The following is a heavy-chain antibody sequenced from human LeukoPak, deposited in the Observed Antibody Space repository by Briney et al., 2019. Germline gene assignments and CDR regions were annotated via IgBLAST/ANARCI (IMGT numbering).Heavy chain of an antibody. V-gene: IGHV4-4*07. CDR2: IYTSGST. D-gene: IGHD6-13*01. J-gene: IGHJ4*02. CDR3: ARDSEAADTPHY. Sequence: SESLSLTCTVSGGSISSYYWSWIRQPAGKGLEWIGRIYTSGSTNYNPSLKSRVTISVDKSKNQFSLKLSSVTAADTAVYYCARDSEAADTPHYWGRGTLVTVSS. CDR1: GGSISSYY.